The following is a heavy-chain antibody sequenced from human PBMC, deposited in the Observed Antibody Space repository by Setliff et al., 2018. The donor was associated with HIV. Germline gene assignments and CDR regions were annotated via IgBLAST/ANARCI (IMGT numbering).Heavy chain of an antibody. V-gene: IGHV5-51*01. D-gene: IGHD6-19*01. CDR1: GFTFSSYW. J-gene: IGHJ6*03. CDR2: IYPGDSST. CDR3: VRHRSAVAGTRIGYCYYMDV. Sequence: GESLKISCAASGFTFSSYWIGWVRQMPGKGLEWMGIIYPGDSSTRYSPSFQGQVTISADKSITTAYLQWSSLKASDTAIYYCVRHRSAVAGTRIGYCYYMDVWGKGTTVTVSS.